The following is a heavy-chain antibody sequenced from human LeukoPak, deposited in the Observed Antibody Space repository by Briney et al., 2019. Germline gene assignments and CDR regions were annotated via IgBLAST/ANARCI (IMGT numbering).Heavy chain of an antibody. V-gene: IGHV3-23*01. J-gene: IGHJ5*02. CDR2: ISGSGGST. Sequence: GGSLRLSCAASGFTFSSYAMSWVRQAPGKGLEWVSAISGSGGSTYYADSVKGRFTISRDNSKNTLYLQMNSLRAEATAVYYCAKGGAAGPPRNVAFDPWGQGTLVTVSS. CDR1: GFTFSSYA. CDR3: AKGGAAGPPRNVAFDP. D-gene: IGHD6-13*01.